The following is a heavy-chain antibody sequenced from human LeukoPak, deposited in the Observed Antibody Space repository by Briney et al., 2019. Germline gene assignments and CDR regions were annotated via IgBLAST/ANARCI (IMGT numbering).Heavy chain of an antibody. J-gene: IGHJ4*02. Sequence: GESLKISCKASGYIFTNYWIGWVRQMPGKGLEWMGIIYPDDSDTRYSPSFQGQVTISADKSISTAYLQWSSLKASDTAMYYCARRDSSGWYSFGDYWGQGTLVTVSS. CDR3: ARRDSSGWYSFGDY. D-gene: IGHD6-19*01. V-gene: IGHV5-51*01. CDR2: IYPDDSDT. CDR1: GYIFTNYW.